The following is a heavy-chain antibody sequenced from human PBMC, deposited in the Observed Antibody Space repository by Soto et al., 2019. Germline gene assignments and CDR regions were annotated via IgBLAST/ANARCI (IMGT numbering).Heavy chain of an antibody. CDR1: GFSLSTSGVG. J-gene: IGHJ4*02. D-gene: IGHD6-13*01. Sequence: ESGPTLVNPTQTLTLTCTFSGFSLSTSGVGVGWIRQPPGKALEWLALIYWNDDKRYSPSLKSRLTITKDTSKNQVVLTMTNMDPVDTATYYCALTRIAAAGTFFDYWGQGTLVTVSS. V-gene: IGHV2-5*01. CDR2: IYWNDDK. CDR3: ALTRIAAAGTFFDY.